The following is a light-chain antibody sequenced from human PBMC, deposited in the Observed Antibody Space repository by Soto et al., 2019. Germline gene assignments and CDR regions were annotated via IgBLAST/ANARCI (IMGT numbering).Light chain of an antibody. CDR3: QQYNNWPRT. V-gene: IGKV3-15*01. J-gene: IGKJ1*01. Sequence: EIVMTQSPATLSGSPGERATLSCRASQSVNSHLAWYHQKPGQAPRLLIYGASTRATGIPARFSGSGSGTDFTLTISSLQPEDFAVYYCQQYNNWPRTFGQGTKVEIK. CDR2: GAS. CDR1: QSVNSH.